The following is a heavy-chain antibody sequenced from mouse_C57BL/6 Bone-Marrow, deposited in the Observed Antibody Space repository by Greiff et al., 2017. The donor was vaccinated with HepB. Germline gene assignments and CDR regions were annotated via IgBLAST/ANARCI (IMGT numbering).Heavy chain of an antibody. CDR1: GYTFTSYW. CDR2: IYPGSGST. D-gene: IGHD1-1*01. V-gene: IGHV1-55*01. CDR3: ARWDTTVVATPFAY. J-gene: IGHJ3*01. Sequence: VQLQQSGAELVKPGASVKMSCKASGYTFTSYWITWVKQRPGQGLEWIGDIYPGSGSTNYNEKFKSKATLTVDTSSSTAYMQLSSLTSEDSAVYYCARWDTTVVATPFAYWGQGTLVTVSA.